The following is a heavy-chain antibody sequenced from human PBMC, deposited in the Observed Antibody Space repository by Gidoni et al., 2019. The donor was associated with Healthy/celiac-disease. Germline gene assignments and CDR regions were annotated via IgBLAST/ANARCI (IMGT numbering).Heavy chain of an antibody. CDR1: GYTFTGYY. Sequence: QVQLVQSGAEVKKPGASVKVSCKASGYTFTGYYMHWVRQAPGQGLEWMGWINPKGGGTNNAKKFRGWATMTRNPPIGTAYRDLSGLGSDDTAVYSCAREGVGATVGDAFDIWGQGTMVTVSS. J-gene: IGHJ3*02. D-gene: IGHD1-26*01. V-gene: IGHV1-2*04. CDR3: AREGVGATVGDAFDI. CDR2: INPKGGGT.